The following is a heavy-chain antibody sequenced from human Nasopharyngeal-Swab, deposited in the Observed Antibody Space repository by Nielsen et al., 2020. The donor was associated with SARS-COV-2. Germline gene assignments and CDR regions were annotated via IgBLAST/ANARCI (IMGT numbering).Heavy chain of an antibody. Sequence: GGARRLYCAATGSTVRRCSMSWVRKATGKGLEWVSAISASGSSTYYADSVKGRFTISRDNAQNTLYLQMSRLRVEDTAVYYCAKESGSYLYYYYGMDVWGQGPTVTVSS. J-gene: IGHJ6*02. CDR1: GSTVRRCS. D-gene: IGHD1-26*01. V-gene: IGHV3-23*01. CDR3: AKESGSYLYYYYGMDV. CDR2: ISASGSST.